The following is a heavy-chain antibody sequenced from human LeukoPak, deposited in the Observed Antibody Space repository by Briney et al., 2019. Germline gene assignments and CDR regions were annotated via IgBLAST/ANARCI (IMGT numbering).Heavy chain of an antibody. V-gene: IGHV5-51*01. D-gene: IGHD5-12*01. Sequence: GESLKISCKGSGYSFTSYWIGWVRQMPGKGLEWMGIIYPGDTDTRYSPSFQGQVTISADKSISTAYLQWSSLKASDTAMYYCARLPGIVATIERYFDYWGQGTLVTVSS. CDR1: GYSFTSYW. J-gene: IGHJ4*02. CDR3: ARLPGIVATIERYFDY. CDR2: IYPGDTDT.